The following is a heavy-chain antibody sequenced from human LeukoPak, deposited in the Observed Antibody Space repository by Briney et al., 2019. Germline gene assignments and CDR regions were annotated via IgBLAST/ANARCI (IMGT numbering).Heavy chain of an antibody. CDR2: IYYSGST. J-gene: IGHJ5*02. CDR1: GGSISSYY. D-gene: IGHD3-16*02. CDR3: ARGYDYVWGSYRYLSTNWFDP. Sequence: SETLSLTCTVSGGSISSYYWSWIRQPPGKGLEWIGYIYYSGSTNYNPSLKSRVTMSVDTSKNQFSLKLSSVTAADTAVYYCARGYDYVWGSYRYLSTNWFDPWGQGTLVTVSS. V-gene: IGHV4-59*12.